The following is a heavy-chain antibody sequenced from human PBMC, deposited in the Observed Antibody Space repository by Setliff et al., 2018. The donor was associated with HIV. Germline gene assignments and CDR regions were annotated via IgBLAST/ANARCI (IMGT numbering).Heavy chain of an antibody. J-gene: IGHJ4*02. CDR2: IWYDGSNK. D-gene: IGHD1-26*01. V-gene: IGHV3-33*06. CDR3: TKREAGAKPFDY. Sequence: GGSLRLSCAASGFTFSSYGMHWVRQAPGKGLEWVAVIWYDGSNKYYADSVKGRFTISRDNSKNTLYLQMNSLRAEDTALYYCTKREAGAKPFDYWGRGTLVTVSS. CDR1: GFTFSSYG.